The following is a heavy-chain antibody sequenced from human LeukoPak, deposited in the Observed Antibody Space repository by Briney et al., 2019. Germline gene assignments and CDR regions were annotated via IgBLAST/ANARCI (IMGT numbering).Heavy chain of an antibody. Sequence: GGSLRLSCAASVFRVSSNYMSWVRQAPGKGLEWVSVIYSGGSTLFADSVKGAFTLSRENSKNTLYLEMNRPRAEDTAVYYCARDAPPIVATPFDYWGQGTLVTVSS. CDR2: IYSGGST. D-gene: IGHD5-12*01. V-gene: IGHV3-66*01. CDR1: VFRVSSNY. CDR3: ARDAPPIVATPFDY. J-gene: IGHJ4*02.